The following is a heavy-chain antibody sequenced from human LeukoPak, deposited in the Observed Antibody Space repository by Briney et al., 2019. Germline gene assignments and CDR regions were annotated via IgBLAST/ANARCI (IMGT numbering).Heavy chain of an antibody. CDR1: GYTFTSYD. CDR3: ARVMRDFWSGYNQFLDY. CDR2: MNPNSGNT. D-gene: IGHD3-3*01. J-gene: IGHJ4*02. Sequence: ASVKVSCKASGYTFTSYDINWVRQATGQGLEWMGWMNPNSGNTGYAQKFQGRVTMTRDTSISTAYMELSRLRSDDTAVYYCARVMRDFWSGYNQFLDYWGQGTLVTVSS. V-gene: IGHV1-8*01.